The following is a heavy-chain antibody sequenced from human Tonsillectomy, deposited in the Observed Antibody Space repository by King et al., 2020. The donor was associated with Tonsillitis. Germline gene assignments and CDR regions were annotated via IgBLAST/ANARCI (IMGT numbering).Heavy chain of an antibody. J-gene: IGHJ3*02. V-gene: IGHV3-23*04. Sequence: VQLVESGGGFVQPGGSLELSCSASGFTFSTYAMIWVRQPPGKGLEWISAIIGMGYSTSYADPVKGRFTISRNNSKNTLYLQMNSLRAEDPAGYYCAKSSVWSVGAFDIWGQGTMVTVSS. CDR1: GFTFSTYA. CDR2: IIGMGYST. D-gene: IGHD6-13*01. CDR3: AKSSVWSVGAFDI.